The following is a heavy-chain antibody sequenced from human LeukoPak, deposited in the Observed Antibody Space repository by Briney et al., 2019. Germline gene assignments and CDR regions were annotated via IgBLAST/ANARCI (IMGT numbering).Heavy chain of an antibody. J-gene: IGHJ3*02. V-gene: IGHV4-34*01. CDR3: ASWPDMVRGVDDAFDI. D-gene: IGHD3-10*01. CDR2: INHSGST. CDR1: GGSFSGYY. Sequence: SETLSLPCAVYGGSFSGYYWSWIRQPPGKGLEWIGEINHSGSTNYNPSLKSRVTISVDTSKNQFSLKLSSVTAADTAVYYCASWPDMVRGVDDAFDIWGQGTMVTVSS.